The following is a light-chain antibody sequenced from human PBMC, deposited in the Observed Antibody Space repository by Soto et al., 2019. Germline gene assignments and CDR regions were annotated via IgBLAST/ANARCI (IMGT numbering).Light chain of an antibody. J-gene: IGKJ1*01. V-gene: IGKV1-5*03. Sequence: IQMTQSPSTLSASAGDSVAITCRASQSIGNWLAWYQQKPGKAPRVLFYKASSLESGVPSRFSGSGYGTEFTLTISSLQPDDFAAYYCQQYNNYSWTCGYGTQVEVK. CDR3: QQYNNYSWT. CDR2: KAS. CDR1: QSIGNW.